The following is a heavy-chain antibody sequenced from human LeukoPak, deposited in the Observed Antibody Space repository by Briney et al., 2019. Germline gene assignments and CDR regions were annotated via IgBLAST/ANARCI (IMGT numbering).Heavy chain of an antibody. CDR2: ISGSGGST. CDR3: AKDLAASGGSCFDY. D-gene: IGHD2-15*01. CDR1: GFTFSSYA. V-gene: IGHV3-23*01. Sequence: GGSLRLSCAASGFTFSSYAMSWVRQAPGKGLEWVSAISGSGGSTYYADSVKGRFTISRDNSKKTLYLQMNSLRAEDTAEYYCAKDLAASGGSCFDYWGQGTLVAVSS. J-gene: IGHJ4*02.